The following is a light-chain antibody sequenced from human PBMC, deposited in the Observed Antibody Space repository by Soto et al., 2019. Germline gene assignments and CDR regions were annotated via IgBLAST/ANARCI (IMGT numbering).Light chain of an antibody. V-gene: IGLV1-40*01. J-gene: IGLJ3*02. Sequence: QSVLTQPPSVSGAPGQRVTISCTGGSSNLGADYDVHWYQQFPGSAPRLLIYGNNNRPSGVPDRFSGSKSGTSASLAITGLQAEDEADYYCASFTSSSTLVFGGGTKLTVL. CDR2: GNN. CDR1: SSNLGADYD. CDR3: ASFTSSSTLV.